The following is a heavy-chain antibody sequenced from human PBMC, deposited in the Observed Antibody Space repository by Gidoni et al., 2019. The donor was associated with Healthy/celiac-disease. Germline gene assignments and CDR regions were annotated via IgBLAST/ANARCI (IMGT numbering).Heavy chain of an antibody. D-gene: IGHD6-6*01. J-gene: IGHJ6*02. V-gene: IGHV3-9*01. Sequence: EVQLVESGGGLVQHGRCLRLSCEDSGLTCDDYAMHWVRQVPVKGLEWVSGISCNSGSIGYADSVKGRFTISRDNAKNSLYLQMNSLRAEDTALYYCAKVGEQLVLRDGMDVWGQGTTVTVSS. CDR3: AKVGEQLVLRDGMDV. CDR1: GLTCDDYA. CDR2: ISCNSGSI.